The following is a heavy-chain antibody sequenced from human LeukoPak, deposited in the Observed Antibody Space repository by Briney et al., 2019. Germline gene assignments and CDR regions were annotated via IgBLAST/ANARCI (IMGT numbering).Heavy chain of an antibody. D-gene: IGHD3-22*01. J-gene: IGHJ4*02. CDR1: GFTFSNYA. Sequence: GGSLRLSCAASGFTFSNYAMHWVRQAPGKGLEWVSIISFDGSNKYYADSVKGRFTISRDNSKNTLYLQMNSLRAEDTAVYYCAKVHPYYYDSSGYYYNYYFDYWGQGTLVTVSS. CDR3: AKVHPYYYDSSGYYYNYYFDY. CDR2: ISFDGSNK. V-gene: IGHV3-30*18.